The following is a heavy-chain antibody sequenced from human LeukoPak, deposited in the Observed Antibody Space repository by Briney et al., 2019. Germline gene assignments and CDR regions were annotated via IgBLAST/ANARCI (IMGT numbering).Heavy chain of an antibody. CDR1: GFTFSSYS. J-gene: IGHJ5*02. Sequence: GGSLRLSCAASGFTFSSYSMSWVRQAPGKWLEWVSAISGSGGSTYYADSVKGRFTISRDNSKNTLYLQMNSLKTEDTAVYYCTTDPSGGSSWYLEVNWFDPWGQGTLVTVSS. D-gene: IGHD6-13*01. V-gene: IGHV3-23*01. CDR3: TTDPSGGSSWYLEVNWFDP. CDR2: ISGSGGST.